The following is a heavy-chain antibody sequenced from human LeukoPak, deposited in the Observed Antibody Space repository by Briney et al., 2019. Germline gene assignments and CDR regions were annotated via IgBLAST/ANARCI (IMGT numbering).Heavy chain of an antibody. J-gene: IGHJ4*02. CDR1: GNYW. CDR2: INSDGSWT. Sequence: GGSLRLSCAASGNYWMHWVRQAPGKGLLWVSHINSDGSWTTYADSVKGRFTISKDNAKNTVHLQMNNLRAEDTAVYYCVSFYETYWGRGTLVTVSS. D-gene: IGHD2-2*01. V-gene: IGHV3-74*01. CDR3: VSFYETY.